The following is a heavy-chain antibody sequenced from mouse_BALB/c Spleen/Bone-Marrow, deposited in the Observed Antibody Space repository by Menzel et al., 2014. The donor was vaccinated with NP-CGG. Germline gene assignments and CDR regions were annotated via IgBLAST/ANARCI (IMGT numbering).Heavy chain of an antibody. D-gene: IGHD2-3*01. V-gene: IGHV1S34*01. J-gene: IGHJ2*01. CDR3: ARGDGYYVDFDY. CDR2: ISCYNGAT. Sequence: LVKTGASVKISCKASGYSSTGYCMHWVKQSHGKSLEWIGYISCYNGATSYNQKFKGKATFTVDTSSSTAYMQFNSLTSEDSAVYYCARGDGYYVDFDYWGQGTTLSLSS. CDR1: GYSSTGYC.